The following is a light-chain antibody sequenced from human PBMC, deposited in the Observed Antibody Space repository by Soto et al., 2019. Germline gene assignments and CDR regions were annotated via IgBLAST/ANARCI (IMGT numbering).Light chain of an antibody. CDR2: SAS. CDR3: QKFNTAPLT. V-gene: IGKV1-27*01. J-gene: IGKJ5*01. CDR1: QDISVY. Sequence: DIQMTQSPSSLSASVGDRVTITCRASQDISVYLAWYQQKPGKVPKLLIYSASTLQSGVPSRFSGSGSGTDFTLTISSLQPEDVATYYCQKFNTAPLTFGQETRLEIK.